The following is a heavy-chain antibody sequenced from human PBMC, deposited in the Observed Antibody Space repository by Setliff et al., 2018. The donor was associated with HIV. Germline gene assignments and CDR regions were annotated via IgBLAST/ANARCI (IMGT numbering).Heavy chain of an antibody. CDR2: IIPSLGAI. D-gene: IGHD3-22*01. CDR3: ARGGSITMIVVVPWAFDI. Sequence: SVKVSCKAAGGTFRNYAINWARQAPGQGLEWMSAIIPSLGAIYSAQKFQGRVTITADEYATTVYMELSSLRSEDTAVYYCARGGSITMIVVVPWAFDIWGQGTMVTVSS. V-gene: IGHV1-69*13. CDR1: GGTFRNYA. J-gene: IGHJ3*02.